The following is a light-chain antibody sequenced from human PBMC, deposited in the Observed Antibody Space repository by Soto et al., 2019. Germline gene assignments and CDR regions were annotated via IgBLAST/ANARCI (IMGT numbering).Light chain of an antibody. CDR1: TSDVGGYNY. V-gene: IGLV2-14*01. Sequence: QSALTQPASVSVAPGQSATISCTGTTSDVGGYNYVSWYQQHPGKAPTFIIYDVSNRPSGVSNRFSGCKSGNTASLIISGLQAEDEDDYYCSSYTTSNTRQIVFGTGTKVTVL. CDR3: SSYTTSNTRQIV. J-gene: IGLJ1*01. CDR2: DVS.